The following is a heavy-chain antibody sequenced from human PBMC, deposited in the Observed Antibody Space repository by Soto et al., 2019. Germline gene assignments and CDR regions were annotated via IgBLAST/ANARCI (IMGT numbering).Heavy chain of an antibody. Sequence: ALVKVSCKASGYTFTSYDIYWVRQATGQGLEWMGWMNPNTGNSGYAQKFQGRVTMTSDTSISTAHMELSSLRSEDTAVYYCARRAETNGWNGFGADKYYFDFWGQGTLVTVS. CDR2: MNPNTGNS. CDR3: ARRAETNGWNGFGADKYYFDF. J-gene: IGHJ4*02. CDR1: GYTFTSYD. V-gene: IGHV1-8*01. D-gene: IGHD1-1*01.